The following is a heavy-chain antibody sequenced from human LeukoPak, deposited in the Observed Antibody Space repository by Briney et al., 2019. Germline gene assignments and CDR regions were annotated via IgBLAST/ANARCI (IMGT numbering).Heavy chain of an antibody. D-gene: IGHD4-17*01. V-gene: IGHV3-73*01. J-gene: IGHJ4*02. CDR1: GFTFSGSS. CDR2: IRNQANSYAT. CDR3: TRYGITPFDY. Sequence: PGGSLRLSCAASGFTFSGSSVHWVRQASGKGLEWVGRIRNQANSYATAHAASVKGRFTISRDDSANTAYLQMNSLKTDDTAVYYCTRYGITPFDYWGQGTLVTVSS.